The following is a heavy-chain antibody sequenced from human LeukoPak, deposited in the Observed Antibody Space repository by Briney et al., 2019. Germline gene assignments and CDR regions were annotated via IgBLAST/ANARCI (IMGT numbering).Heavy chain of an antibody. D-gene: IGHD3-22*01. CDR2: ISAYNGNT. Sequence: ASVKVSCKASGYTFTSYGISWVRQAPGQGLEWMGWISAYNGNTNYAQKLQGRVTMTTDTSTSTAYMELRSLRSDDTAVYYCASQPYYYDSSGYYYPGGVDYWGQGTLVTVSS. CDR3: ASQPYYYDSSGYYYPGGVDY. V-gene: IGHV1-18*01. CDR1: GYTFTSYG. J-gene: IGHJ4*02.